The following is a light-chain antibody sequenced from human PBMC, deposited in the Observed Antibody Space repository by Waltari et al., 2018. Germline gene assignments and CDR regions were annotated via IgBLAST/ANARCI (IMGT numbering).Light chain of an antibody. CDR3: SSYTLTDTRV. CDR1: SSDVGAYNL. Sequence: QSALTQPASVSASPGQSITISCSGTSSDVGAYNLVSWYRQYPGKAPQLIIYDVRTRPLGICDRFSGDKSDNTASLTISGLRAEDEADYYCSSYTLTDTRVFGGGT. J-gene: IGLJ3*02. V-gene: IGLV2-14*01. CDR2: DVR.